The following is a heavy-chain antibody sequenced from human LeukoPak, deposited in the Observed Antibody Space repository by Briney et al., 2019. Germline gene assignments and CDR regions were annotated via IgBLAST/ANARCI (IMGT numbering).Heavy chain of an antibody. CDR2: IYHSGST. Sequence: SETLSLTCTVSGYSISSGYYWGWIRQPPGKGLEWIGSIYHSGSTYYNPSLKSRVTISVDTSKNQFSLKLSSVTAADTAVYYCARDSGSYFALDYWGQGTLVTVSS. CDR1: GYSISSGYY. V-gene: IGHV4-38-2*02. J-gene: IGHJ4*02. CDR3: ARDSGSYFALDY. D-gene: IGHD1-26*01.